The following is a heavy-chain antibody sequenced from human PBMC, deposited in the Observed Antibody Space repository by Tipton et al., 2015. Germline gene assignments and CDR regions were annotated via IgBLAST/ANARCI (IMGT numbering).Heavy chain of an antibody. CDR1: GFAFSSHW. CDR3: ARDLFCGGECLNAFDL. J-gene: IGHJ3*01. D-gene: IGHD2-21*01. V-gene: IGHV3-7*03. Sequence: GSLRLSCVASGFAFSSHWMSWVRQAPGKGLEWVANIKHDGSDKYYMDSAKGRFTISRDNAKNSLYLQMNSLRAEDTAMYFCARDLFCGGECLNAFDLWGQGTLVTVFS. CDR2: IKHDGSDK.